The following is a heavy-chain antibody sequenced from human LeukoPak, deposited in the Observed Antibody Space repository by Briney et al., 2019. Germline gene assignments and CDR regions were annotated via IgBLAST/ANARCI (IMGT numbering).Heavy chain of an antibody. CDR1: GFTFSIHW. Sequence: PGGSLRLSCVVSGFTFSIHWMNWVRQAPGKGLECVANINQDGSDKYYVDSVKGRFTISRDNTKNSLYLQMNSLRAEDTAVYYCVGGDYWGQGTLVTVSS. J-gene: IGHJ4*02. CDR2: INQDGSDK. V-gene: IGHV3-7*01. CDR3: VGGDY.